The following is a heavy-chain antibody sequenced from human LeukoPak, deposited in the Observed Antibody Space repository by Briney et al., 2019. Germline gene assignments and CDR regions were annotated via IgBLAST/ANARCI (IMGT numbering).Heavy chain of an antibody. J-gene: IGHJ4*02. CDR1: GFSFRTYA. V-gene: IGHV3-23*01. D-gene: IGHD3-22*01. CDR2: ISGSGATT. CDR3: VRESTSSGYYYAPDY. Sequence: GGSLRLSCAASGFSFRTYAMTWVRQAPGKGLEWVSSISGSGATTYNADPLRGRFTISGDNSKNTLYLQMNSLRAEDTAVYYCVRESTSSGYYYAPDYWGQGTLVTVS.